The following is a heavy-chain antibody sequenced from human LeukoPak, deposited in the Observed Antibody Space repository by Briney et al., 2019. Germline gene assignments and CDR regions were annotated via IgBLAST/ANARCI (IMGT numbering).Heavy chain of an antibody. CDR1: GGSFSGYY. J-gene: IGHJ4*02. D-gene: IGHD3-10*01. Sequence: SETLSLTCAVHGGSFSGYYWSWIRQPPGKGLEWIGEINHSGSTYYNPSLKSRVTISVDTSKNQFSLKLSSMTAADTAVYYCARRPLWFGVLKIKRNTAYFDYWGQGTLVTVSS. CDR3: ARRPLWFGVLKIKRNTAYFDY. CDR2: INHSGST. V-gene: IGHV4-34*01.